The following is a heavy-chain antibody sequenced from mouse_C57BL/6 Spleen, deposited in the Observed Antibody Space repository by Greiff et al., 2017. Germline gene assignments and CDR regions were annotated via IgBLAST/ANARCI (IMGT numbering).Heavy chain of an antibody. J-gene: IGHJ4*01. Sequence: QVQLKESGAELARPGASVKLSCKASGYTFTSYGISWVKQRTGQGLEWIGEIYPRSGNTYYNEKFKGKATLTADKSSSTAYMELRSLTSEDSAVYFCARWIYYGNYYAMDYWGQGTSVTVSS. CDR2: IYPRSGNT. V-gene: IGHV1-81*01. D-gene: IGHD2-1*01. CDR1: GYTFTSYG. CDR3: ARWIYYGNYYAMDY.